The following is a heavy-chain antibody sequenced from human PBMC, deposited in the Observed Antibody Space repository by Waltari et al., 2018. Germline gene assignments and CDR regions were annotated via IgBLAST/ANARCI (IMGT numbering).Heavy chain of an antibody. V-gene: IGHV4-38-2*02. CDR1: GSSISSGYS. J-gene: IGHJ4*02. CDR2: IYHSGRT. D-gene: IGHD3-16*01. CDR3: ARVALGGEMATIASTGA. Sequence: QVQLQESGPGLVKPSETLSLTCPVSGSSISSGYSWAWIRQPPGKGLEWIGSIYHSGRTNYNPSLKSRITISVDTSKNQFSLKLSSVTAANTAVYYCARVALGGEMATIASTGAWGQGTLVTVSS.